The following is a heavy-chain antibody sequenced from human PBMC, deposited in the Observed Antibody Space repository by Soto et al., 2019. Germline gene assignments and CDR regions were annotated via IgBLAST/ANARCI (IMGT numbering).Heavy chain of an antibody. V-gene: IGHV1-18*01. CDR1: GYTFTSYG. Sequence: ASVKVSCKASGYTFTSYGISWVRQAPGQGLEWMGWISAYNGNTNYAQKLQGRDTMTTDTSTSTAYMELRSLRSDDTAVYYCARLGKYSSSWYPLYYYYYMDVWGKGTTVTVSS. CDR3: ARLGKYSSSWYPLYYYYYMDV. J-gene: IGHJ6*03. CDR2: ISAYNGNT. D-gene: IGHD6-13*01.